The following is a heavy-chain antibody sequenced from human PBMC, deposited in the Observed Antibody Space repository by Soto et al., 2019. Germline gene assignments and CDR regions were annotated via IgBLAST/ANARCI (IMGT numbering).Heavy chain of an antibody. D-gene: IGHD3-10*01. CDR2: IYHSGNT. V-gene: IGHV4-4*02. J-gene: IGHJ4*02. CDR3: ARRWGEGRVDY. CDR1: GGSISSSNW. Sequence: QVQLQESGPGLVKPSGTLSLTCAVSGGSISSSNWWSWVRQPPGKGLEWIGEIYHSGNTNYNPSRKSRVTMAVDKPRNQFSLKLSSVTAADTAVYYCARRWGEGRVDYWGQGTLVTVSS.